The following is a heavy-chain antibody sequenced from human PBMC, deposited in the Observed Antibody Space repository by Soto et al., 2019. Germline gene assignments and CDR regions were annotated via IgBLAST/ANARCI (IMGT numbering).Heavy chain of an antibody. Sequence: SETLSLTCTVSGDSISSGNKYWSWIRQPPGKGLEWIGYIFSSGTTYYNPSLKSRLTMSLDASQNQFSLKLNSLTDADTAVYFCSRVPSPFDYYYAMDVWGQGTTVTVSS. J-gene: IGHJ6*02. CDR2: IFSSGTT. V-gene: IGHV4-30-4*01. CDR3: SRVPSPFDYYYAMDV. CDR1: GDSISSGNKY. D-gene: IGHD3-16*01.